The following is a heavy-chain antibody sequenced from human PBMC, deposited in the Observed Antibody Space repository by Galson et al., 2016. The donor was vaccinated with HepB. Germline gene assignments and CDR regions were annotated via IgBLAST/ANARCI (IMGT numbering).Heavy chain of an antibody. CDR2: INPSGGRT. CDR1: GYTFTSYY. J-gene: IGHJ4*02. D-gene: IGHD6-19*01. CDR3: ARERAVAGTEGYYFDY. Sequence: SVKVSCKASGYTFTSYYIHWVRQAPGQGLEWIGIINPSGGRTSYAQKFQGRVTMTRDTSTSTVYTEVSSLRSDDTAVYYCARERAVAGTEGYYFDYWGQGTLVTVSS. V-gene: IGHV1-46*01.